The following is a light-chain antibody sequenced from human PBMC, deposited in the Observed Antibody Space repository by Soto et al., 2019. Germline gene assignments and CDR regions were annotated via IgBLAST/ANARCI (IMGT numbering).Light chain of an antibody. V-gene: IGKV3-11*01. Sequence: EIVLTQSPATLSLSPGERATLSCRASQSVSSYLAWYQQKPGQAPRLLIYDASNRATGVPARFSGSGSGTDFTLTISSLEPEDFGLYYCQPRRNWHRTVRQGTKVDIK. J-gene: IGKJ2*01. CDR3: QPRRNWHRT. CDR1: QSVSSY. CDR2: DAS.